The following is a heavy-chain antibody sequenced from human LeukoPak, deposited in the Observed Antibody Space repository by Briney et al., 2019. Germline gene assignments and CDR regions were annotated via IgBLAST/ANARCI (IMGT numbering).Heavy chain of an antibody. CDR1: GGTFSSYA. V-gene: IGHV1-69*13. CDR2: IIPIFGTA. Sequence: GASVKVSCKASGGTFSSYAISWVRQAPGQGLEWMGGIIPIFGTANYAQKFQGRVTITADESTSTAYMELSSLRSEDTAVYYCARDRDYDILTGYTYYFDYWGQGTLVTVSS. J-gene: IGHJ4*02. CDR3: ARDRDYDILTGYTYYFDY. D-gene: IGHD3-9*01.